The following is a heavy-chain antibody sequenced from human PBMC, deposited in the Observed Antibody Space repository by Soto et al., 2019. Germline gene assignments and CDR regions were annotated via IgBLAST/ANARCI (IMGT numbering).Heavy chain of an antibody. D-gene: IGHD4-17*01. J-gene: IGHJ6*02. CDR1: GASIRSDGPY. CDR2: IHFSGTP. Sequence: SETLSLTCVVSGASIRSDGPYWSWVRQFPGQGLEWIGYIHFSGTPFYSPSLKSRVSILLDTSESSFSLQLSSVTAADTAVYYCARGRDYRDSDYYGMDVWGQGITVTVSS. V-gene: IGHV4-31*11. CDR3: ARGRDYRDSDYYGMDV.